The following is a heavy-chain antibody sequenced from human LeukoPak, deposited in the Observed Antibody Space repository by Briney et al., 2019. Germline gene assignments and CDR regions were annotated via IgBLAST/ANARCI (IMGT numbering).Heavy chain of an antibody. CDR3: ARDRVGANGARYYFDY. CDR2: TRNKANSYTT. J-gene: IGHJ4*02. Sequence: GGSLRLSCAASGFTFSDHYMDWVRQAPGKGLEWVGRTRNKANSYTTEYAASVKGRFTISRDDSKNSLYLQMNSLKTEDTAVYYCARDRVGANGARYYFDYWGQGTLVTVSS. D-gene: IGHD1-26*01. V-gene: IGHV3-72*01. CDR1: GFTFSDHY.